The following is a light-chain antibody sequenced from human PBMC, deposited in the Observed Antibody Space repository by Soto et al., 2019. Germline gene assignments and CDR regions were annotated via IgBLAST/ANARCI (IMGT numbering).Light chain of an antibody. J-gene: IGLJ2*01. V-gene: IGLV3-21*04. Sequence: SYELTQPPSVSVAPGKTARITCGGNNIGSQSVHWYQQKPGQAPVLVIYYASDRPSGIPERFSGSNSGNTATLTISRVVAGDEADYYCQGWDSSSDHPVFGGGTKLTVL. CDR3: QGWDSSSDHPV. CDR2: YAS. CDR1: NIGSQS.